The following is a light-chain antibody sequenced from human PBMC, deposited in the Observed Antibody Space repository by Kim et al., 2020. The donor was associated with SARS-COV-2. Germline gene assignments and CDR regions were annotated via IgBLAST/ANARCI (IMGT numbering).Light chain of an antibody. V-gene: IGLV2-11*01. CDR3: CSYAGSYTLL. CDR2: DVT. CDR1: TRDVAGYYY. Sequence: QSALTQPRSVSGSPGQSVTISCTGTTRDVAGYYYVSWLQQHPGKAPKLIIYDVTKRPSGVPDRFSGSKSGNTASLTISRLQAEDEAAYYCCSYAGSYTLLFGGGTQLTVL. J-gene: IGLJ2*01.